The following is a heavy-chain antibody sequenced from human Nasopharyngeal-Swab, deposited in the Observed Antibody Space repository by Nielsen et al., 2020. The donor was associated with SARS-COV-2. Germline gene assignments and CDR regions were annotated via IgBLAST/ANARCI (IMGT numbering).Heavy chain of an antibody. D-gene: IGHD4-23*01. V-gene: IGHV3-33*08. CDR1: GFTFSSYA. Sequence: GESLKISCAASGFTFSSYAMSWVRQAPGKGLEWVAVIWYDGSNKYYADSVKGRFTISRDNSKNTLYLQMNSLRAEDTAVYYCAAAPSGDYGGYWGQGTLVTVSS. J-gene: IGHJ4*02. CDR3: AAAPSGDYGGY. CDR2: IWYDGSNK.